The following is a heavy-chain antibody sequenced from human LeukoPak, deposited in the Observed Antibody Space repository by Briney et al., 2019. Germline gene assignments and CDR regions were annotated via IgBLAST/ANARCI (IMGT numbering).Heavy chain of an antibody. Sequence: PSETLSLTCAVYGGSFSGYYWSWIRQPPGKGLEWIGEINHSGSTNYNPSLKSRVTISVDTSKNQFSLKLSSVTAADTAVYYCAGSEGYWYFDLWGRGTLVTVSS. J-gene: IGHJ2*01. CDR2: INHSGST. V-gene: IGHV4-34*01. CDR1: GGSFSGYY. CDR3: AGSEGYWYFDL.